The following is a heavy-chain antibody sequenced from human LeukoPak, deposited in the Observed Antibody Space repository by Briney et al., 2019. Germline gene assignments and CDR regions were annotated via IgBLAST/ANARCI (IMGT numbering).Heavy chain of an antibody. CDR3: AKSYGSGSYYTLDY. CDR1: GFTFDDYA. CDR2: ISWNSGSI. V-gene: IGHV3-9*01. D-gene: IGHD3-10*01. Sequence: PGGSLRLSCAASGFTFDDYAMHWARQAPGKGLEWVSGISWNSGSIGYADSVKGRFTISRDNAKNSLYLQMNSLRAEDTALYYCAKSYGSGSYYTLDYWGQGTLVTVSS. J-gene: IGHJ4*02.